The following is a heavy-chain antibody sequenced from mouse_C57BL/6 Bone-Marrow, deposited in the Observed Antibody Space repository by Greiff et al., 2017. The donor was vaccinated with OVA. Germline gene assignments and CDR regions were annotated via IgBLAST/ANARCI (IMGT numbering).Heavy chain of an antibody. CDR3: ARHEERDYLKGAMDY. Sequence: VKLVESGAELVKPGASVKLSCKASGYTFTEYTIHWVKQRSGQGLEWIGWFYPGSGSIKYNEKFKDKATLTADKSSSTVYMELSRLTSEDSAVYFCARHEERDYLKGAMDYWGQGTSVTVSS. V-gene: IGHV1-62-2*01. CDR1: GYTFTEYT. D-gene: IGHD2-4*01. CDR2: FYPGSGSI. J-gene: IGHJ4*01.